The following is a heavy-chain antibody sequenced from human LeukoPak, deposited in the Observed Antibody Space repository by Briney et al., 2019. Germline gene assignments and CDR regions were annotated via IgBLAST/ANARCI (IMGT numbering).Heavy chain of an antibody. CDR3: ARGMEWEPRNYYFDY. V-gene: IGHV4-34*01. J-gene: IGHJ4*02. D-gene: IGHD1-26*01. CDR2: INHSGST. CDR1: GGSFSGDY. Sequence: SETLSLTCAVYGGSFSGDYWSWIRQPPGKGLEWIGEINHSGSTNYNPSLKSRVTISVDTSKNQFSLKLSSVTAADTAVYYCARGMEWEPRNYYFDYWGQGTLVTVSS.